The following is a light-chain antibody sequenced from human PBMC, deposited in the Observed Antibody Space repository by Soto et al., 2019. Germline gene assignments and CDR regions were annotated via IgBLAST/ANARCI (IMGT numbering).Light chain of an antibody. CDR3: QQYGSSPPT. CDR1: QSVSSSY. Sequence: IGVTQSPCTVSLSQGERATLSCRASQSVSSSYLAWYQQKPGQAPRLLIYGASSRATGIPDRFSGSGSGTDFTLTISRLEPEDFAVYYCQQYGSSPPTFAQGTKVDIK. V-gene: IGKV3-20*01. CDR2: GAS. J-gene: IGKJ1*01.